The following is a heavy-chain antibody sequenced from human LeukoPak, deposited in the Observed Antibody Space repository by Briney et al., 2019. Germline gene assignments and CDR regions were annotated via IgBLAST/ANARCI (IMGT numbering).Heavy chain of an antibody. CDR3: AKDHNQFYGDYDYFDY. Sequence: GGSLRLSCAASGFTFSSYWMSWVRQAPGKGLEWVANIKQDGSEKYYVDSVKGRFTISRDNAKNSLYLQMNSLRAEDTALYYCAKDHNQFYGDYDYFDYWGQGTLVTVSS. CDR2: IKQDGSEK. V-gene: IGHV3-7*03. J-gene: IGHJ4*02. D-gene: IGHD4-17*01. CDR1: GFTFSSYW.